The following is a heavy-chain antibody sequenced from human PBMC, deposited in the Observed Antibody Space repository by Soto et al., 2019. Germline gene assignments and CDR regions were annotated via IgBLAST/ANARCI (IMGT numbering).Heavy chain of an antibody. CDR3: ARPATYYDCWSGYYPAYPVEDD. V-gene: IGHV4-34*01. CDR1: SGSFSGDY. J-gene: IGHJ4*02. CDR2: INHSGSN. Sequence: TDTLSLTCALDSGSFSGDYWSWIRQSSGKGLEWIGEINHSGSNNYNPSLNSRVTISVDTSKNQLPLKMRSVTAADTAVYYCARPATYYDCWSGYYPAYPVEDDWGQGTRVTV. D-gene: IGHD3-3*01.